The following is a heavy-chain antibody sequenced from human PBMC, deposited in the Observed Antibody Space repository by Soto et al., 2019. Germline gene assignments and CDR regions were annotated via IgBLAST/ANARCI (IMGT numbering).Heavy chain of an antibody. CDR3: ASRIVVVTAVGPFVDY. V-gene: IGHV4-39*01. CDR2: IYYSGST. CDR1: GCSIISSSYY. D-gene: IGHD2-21*02. Sequence: PSETQSLTSTFSGCSIISSSYYWGWIRKPPGKGLEWIGSIYYSGSTYYNPSLKSRVTISVDTSKNQFSLKLSSVTAADTAVYYCASRIVVVTAVGPFVDYWGQGTLVTVSS. J-gene: IGHJ4*02.